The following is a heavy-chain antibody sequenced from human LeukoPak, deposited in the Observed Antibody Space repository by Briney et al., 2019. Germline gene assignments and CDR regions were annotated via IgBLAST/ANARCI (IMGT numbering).Heavy chain of an antibody. Sequence: ASVKVSCKVSGYTLTELSMHWVRQAPGKGLEWMGGFDPEDGETIYAQKFQGRVTMTEDTSTDTAYMELSSLRPEDTAVYYCATSSIAVAASVDYWGQGTLVTVSS. V-gene: IGHV1-24*01. CDR3: ATSSIAVAASVDY. CDR1: GYTLTELS. D-gene: IGHD6-19*01. CDR2: FDPEDGET. J-gene: IGHJ4*02.